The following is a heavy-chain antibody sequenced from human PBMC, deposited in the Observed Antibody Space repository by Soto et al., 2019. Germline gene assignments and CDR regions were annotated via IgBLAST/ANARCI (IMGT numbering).Heavy chain of an antibody. V-gene: IGHV3-33*01. CDR3: ARDRYSGYDAFDY. CDR2: IWYDGSKK. Sequence: QVQLVESGGGVVQPGRSLRLSCAASGFTFSSYGMHWVRQAPGKGLEWVAVIWYDGSKKYYADSVKGRFTISIDNSKNTLYLQMNSLRAEETAVYYCARDRYSGYDAFDYWGQGTLVTVSS. CDR1: GFTFSSYG. D-gene: IGHD5-12*01. J-gene: IGHJ4*02.